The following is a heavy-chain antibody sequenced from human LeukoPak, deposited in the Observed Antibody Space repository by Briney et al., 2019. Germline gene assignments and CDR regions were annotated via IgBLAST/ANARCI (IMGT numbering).Heavy chain of an antibody. CDR2: ISSSGSTI. J-gene: IGHJ3*02. CDR1: GFTFSDYY. Sequence: PGGSPRLSCAASGFTFSDYYMSWIRQAPGKGLEWVSYISSSGSTIYYADSVKGRFTISRDNAKNSLYLQMNSLRAEDTAVYYCARDFDVGMHAFDIWGQGTMVTVSS. CDR3: ARDFDVGMHAFDI. V-gene: IGHV3-11*01.